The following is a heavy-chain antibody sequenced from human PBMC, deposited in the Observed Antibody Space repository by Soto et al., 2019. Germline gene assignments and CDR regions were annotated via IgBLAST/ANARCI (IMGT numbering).Heavy chain of an antibody. CDR3: ATFRTVTGPGWGRASEY. V-gene: IGHV3-23*01. CDR1: GFNFNNYA. Sequence: PGGSLRLSCATSGFNFNNYAMSWVRQAPGERLEWVSFISSSGGTTYYADSVKGRFTISRDNSRNTVFLQMNTQGAEDTAIYYCATFRTVTGPGWGRASEYWGQGTRVTVSS. J-gene: IGHJ4*02. CDR2: ISSSGGTT. D-gene: IGHD6-19*01.